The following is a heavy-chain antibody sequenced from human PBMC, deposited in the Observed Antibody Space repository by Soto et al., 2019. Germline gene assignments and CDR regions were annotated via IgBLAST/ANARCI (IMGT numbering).Heavy chain of an antibody. CDR2: IYPDDSDT. D-gene: IGHD1-1*01. Sequence: PGESLKISCKGSGYSFDNNWIGWVRQMPGKGLEWMGIIYPDDSDTRYSPSFQGQVTISADKSIRTVYLQWNSLKASDTAMYYCAVPRTAGPNWSDPWGQGTLVTVSS. J-gene: IGHJ5*02. V-gene: IGHV5-51*01. CDR3: AVPRTAGPNWSDP. CDR1: GYSFDNNW.